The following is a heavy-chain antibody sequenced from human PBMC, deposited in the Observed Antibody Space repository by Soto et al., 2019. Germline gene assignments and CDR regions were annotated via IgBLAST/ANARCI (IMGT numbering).Heavy chain of an antibody. J-gene: IGHJ1*01. CDR1: GFTVSSNY. V-gene: IGHV3-53*01. D-gene: IGHD6-19*01. Sequence: GGSRRLSCAASGFTVSSNYMSWVRQAPGKGLEWVSVIYSGGSTYYADSVKGRFTISRDNSKNTLYLQMNSLRAEDTAVYYCAKGVPGIAVAGTGYFQHWGQGTLVTVSS. CDR3: AKGVPGIAVAGTGYFQH. CDR2: IYSGGST.